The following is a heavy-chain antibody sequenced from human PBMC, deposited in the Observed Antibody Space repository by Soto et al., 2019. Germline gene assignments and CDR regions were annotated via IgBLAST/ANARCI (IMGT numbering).Heavy chain of an antibody. J-gene: IGHJ4*02. CDR1: GYNFTIYG. D-gene: IGHD5-12*01. CDR2: ISGYDGDT. Sequence: ASVKVSCKASGYNFTIYGISWVRQAPGQGLEWMGWISGYDGDTNYAQKFQGRVTVTTDTATSTAHLEVRNLGPDDTAIYYCARDDLVGGMYFDYWGQGTLVTVSS. V-gene: IGHV1-18*04. CDR3: ARDDLVGGMYFDY.